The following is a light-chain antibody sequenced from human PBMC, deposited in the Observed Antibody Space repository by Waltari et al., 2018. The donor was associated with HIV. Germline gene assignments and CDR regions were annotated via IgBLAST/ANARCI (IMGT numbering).Light chain of an antibody. CDR2: KDS. J-gene: IGLJ3*02. V-gene: IGLV3-25*03. CDR1: ALPKQY. Sequence: SYELTQPPSVSVSQGQTARINCSGDALPKQYAYWYQQKPGQAPVLVIYKDSERPSGIPERFFGSSSGTTVTLTISGVQAEDEADYYCQSADSSGTPWVFGGGTKLTVL. CDR3: QSADSSGTPWV.